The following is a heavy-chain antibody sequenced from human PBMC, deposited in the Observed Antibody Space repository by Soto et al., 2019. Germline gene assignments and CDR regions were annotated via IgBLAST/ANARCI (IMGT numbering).Heavy chain of an antibody. CDR1: GYTFTSYP. CDR2: INAGNGNT. V-gene: IGHV1-3*01. Sequence: QVQLVQSGAEVKKPGASVKVSCKASGYTFTSYPMHWVRQAPGQRLEWMGWINAGNGNTKYSQKFQGRVTITRDTSASTAYMELSSLRSEDTAVYYCARDLLGGSYPVFDPWGQGTLVTVSS. CDR3: ARDLLGGSYPVFDP. J-gene: IGHJ5*02. D-gene: IGHD1-26*01.